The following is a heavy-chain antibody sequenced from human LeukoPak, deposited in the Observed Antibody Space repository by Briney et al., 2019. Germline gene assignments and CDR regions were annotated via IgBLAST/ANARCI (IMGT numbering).Heavy chain of an antibody. J-gene: IGHJ4*02. Sequence: GGSLRLSCAASGFTFSSYSMNWVRQAPGKGLEWVSSISSSSYIYYADSVKGRFTISRDNAKNSLYLRMNSLRAEDTAVYYCAREWVVPAAMDYWGQGTLVTVSS. CDR3: AREWVVPAAMDY. V-gene: IGHV3-21*01. D-gene: IGHD2-2*01. CDR2: ISSSSYI. CDR1: GFTFSSYS.